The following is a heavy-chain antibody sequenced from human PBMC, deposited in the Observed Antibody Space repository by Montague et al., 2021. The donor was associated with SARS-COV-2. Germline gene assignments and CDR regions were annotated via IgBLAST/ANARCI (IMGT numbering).Heavy chain of an antibody. D-gene: IGHD5-12*01. V-gene: IGHV3-21*06. CDR3: VRDEAGYDDNHNAFDV. CDR2: ISSRSYFI. J-gene: IGHJ3*01. CDR1: GFSFNTYT. Sequence: SLRLSCAASGFSFNTYTMNWVRQAPGKGLEWVSVISSRSYFIYYADSVKGRFTVSRDNAKNSLYLEMNSLRAEDTAVYYCVRDEAGYDDNHNAFDVWGQGTMVIVSS.